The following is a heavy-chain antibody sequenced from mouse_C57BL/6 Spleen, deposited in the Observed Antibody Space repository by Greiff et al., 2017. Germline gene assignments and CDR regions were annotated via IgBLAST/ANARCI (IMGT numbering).Heavy chain of an antibody. D-gene: IGHD2-3*01. CDR3: ARGGYVGYYYAMDY. V-gene: IGHV1-39*01. J-gene: IGHJ4*01. Sequence: VHVKQSGPELVKPGASVKISCKASGYSFTDYNMNWVKQSNGKSLEWIGVINPNYGTTSYNQKFKGKATLTVDQSSSTAYMQLNSLTSEDSAVYYCARGGYVGYYYAMDYWGQGTSVTVSS. CDR1: GYSFTDYN. CDR2: INPNYGTT.